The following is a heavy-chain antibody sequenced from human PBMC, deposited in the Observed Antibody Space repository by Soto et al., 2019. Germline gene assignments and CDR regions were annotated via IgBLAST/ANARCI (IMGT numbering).Heavy chain of an antibody. CDR3: ARVER. Sequence: QGQLVESGGGVVQPGRSLRLSCAASGFTFSSYAMHWVRQAPGKGLEWVAVISYDGSNKYYADSVKGRFTISRDNSKNTLYLQMNSLRAEDTAVYYCARVERWGQGTLVTVSS. CDR2: ISYDGSNK. J-gene: IGHJ4*02. CDR1: GFTFSSYA. V-gene: IGHV3-30-3*01. D-gene: IGHD1-1*01.